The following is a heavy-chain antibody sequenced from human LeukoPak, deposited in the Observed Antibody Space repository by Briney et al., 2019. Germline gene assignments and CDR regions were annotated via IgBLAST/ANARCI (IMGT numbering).Heavy chain of an antibody. CDR2: IYYSGAT. J-gene: IGHJ4*02. V-gene: IGHV4-59*05. CDR3: ARLVPFSGWLYYFDS. CDR1: GGSISSYY. Sequence: NPSETLSLTCTVSGGSISSYYWSWIRQPPGKGLEWIGSIYYSGATFYNPSLRSRVTISVDTSKNQFSLNVCSVTAADTAVYFCARLVPFSGWLYYFDSWGQGILVTVSS. D-gene: IGHD6-19*01.